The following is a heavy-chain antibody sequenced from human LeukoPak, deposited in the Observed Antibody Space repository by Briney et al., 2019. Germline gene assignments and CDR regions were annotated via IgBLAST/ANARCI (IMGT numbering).Heavy chain of an antibody. CDR1: GGSISSSSYY. J-gene: IGHJ6*02. V-gene: IGHV4-39*07. CDR2: IYYSGST. CDR3: ARGLLHYYYGMDV. Sequence: SETLSLTCTVSGGSISSSSYYWGWIRQPPGKGLEWIGSIYYSGSTYYNPSLKGRVTISVDRSKNQFSLKLSSVTAADTAVYYCARGLLHYYYGMDVWGQGTTVTVSS. D-gene: IGHD2-15*01.